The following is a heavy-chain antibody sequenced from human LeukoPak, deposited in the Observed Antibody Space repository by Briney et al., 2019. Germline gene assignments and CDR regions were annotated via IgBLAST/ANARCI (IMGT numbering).Heavy chain of an antibody. D-gene: IGHD2-21*01. J-gene: IGHJ4*02. Sequence: KPGGSLRLSCGASGFIFSDHYMSWIRQAPGKGLEWISYISDGGRTIHYADSVKGRFTISRDNAKNSLYLQMNSLRAEDTAVYYCAKVVVIAQGTDFDYWGQGTLVTVSS. CDR2: ISDGGRTI. V-gene: IGHV3-11*01. CDR1: GFIFSDHY. CDR3: AKVVVIAQGTDFDY.